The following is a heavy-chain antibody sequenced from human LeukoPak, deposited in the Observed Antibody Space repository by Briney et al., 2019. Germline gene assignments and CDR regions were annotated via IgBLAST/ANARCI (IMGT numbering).Heavy chain of an antibody. CDR2: ISSSSSYI. J-gene: IGHJ4*02. Sequence: PGGSLRLSCAASGFTFSSYSMTWVRQAPGKGLEWVSSISSSSSYIYYADSVKGRFTISRDNAKNSLYLQMNSLRAEDTAVYYCARDYDSSGYYSDYWGQGTLVTVSS. V-gene: IGHV3-21*01. CDR1: GFTFSSYS. D-gene: IGHD3-22*01. CDR3: ARDYDSSGYYSDY.